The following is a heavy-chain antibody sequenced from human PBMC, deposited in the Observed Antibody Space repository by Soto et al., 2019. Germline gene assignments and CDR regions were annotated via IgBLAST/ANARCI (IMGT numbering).Heavy chain of an antibody. J-gene: IGHJ4*02. V-gene: IGHV5-10-1*01. Sequence: HRASLKISCKGSGYSFTSYWISWVRQMPGKGLEWMGRIDPSDSYTNYSPSFQGHVTISADKSISTAYLQWSSLKASDTAMYYCARFRYGVASVYYFDYWGQGTLVTVSS. CDR2: IDPSDSYT. CDR3: ARFRYGVASVYYFDY. D-gene: IGHD6-25*01. CDR1: GYSFTSYW.